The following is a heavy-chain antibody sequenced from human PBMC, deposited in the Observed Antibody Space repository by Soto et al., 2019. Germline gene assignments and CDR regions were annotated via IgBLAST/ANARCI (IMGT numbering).Heavy chain of an antibody. D-gene: IGHD6-19*01. V-gene: IGHV3-30*18. CDR1: GFTFSSYG. CDR3: AKSFSSSGWYYFDY. J-gene: IGHJ4*02. CDR2: ISYDGSNK. Sequence: QVQLVESGGGVVQPGRSLGLSCAASGFTFSSYGMHWVRQAPGKGLEWVAVISYDGSNKYYADSVKGRFTISRDNSKNTLYLQMNSLSAEDTAVYYCAKSFSSSGWYYFDYWGQGTLVTVSS.